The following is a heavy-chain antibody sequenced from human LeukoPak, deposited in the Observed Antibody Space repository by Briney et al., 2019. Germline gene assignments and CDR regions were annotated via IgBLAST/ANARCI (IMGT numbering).Heavy chain of an antibody. CDR3: AREWSLNYYGMDV. Sequence: GGSLRLSCAASGFTFSSYWMHWVRQAPGKGLVWVSNINSDGSTTTYADSVKGRFTISRDNAENTLYLQMNSLRAEDTAVYYCAREWSLNYYGMDVWGQGTTVTVSS. CDR2: INSDGSTT. CDR1: GFTFSSYW. D-gene: IGHD2-15*01. V-gene: IGHV3-74*01. J-gene: IGHJ6*02.